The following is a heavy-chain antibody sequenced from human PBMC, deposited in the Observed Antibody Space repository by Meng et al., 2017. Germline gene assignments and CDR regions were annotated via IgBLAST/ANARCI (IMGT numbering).Heavy chain of an antibody. CDR3: ARRGIAARPFYY. Sequence: QVPVQQWGAGLLKPSDTLSLTCAVYGGSFSGYYWSWIRQPPGKGLEWIGEINHSGSTNYNPSLKSRVTISVDTSKNQFSLKLSSVTAADTAVYYCARRGIAARPFYYWGQGTLVTVSS. V-gene: IGHV4-34*01. J-gene: IGHJ4*02. CDR1: GGSFSGYY. CDR2: INHSGST. D-gene: IGHD6-6*01.